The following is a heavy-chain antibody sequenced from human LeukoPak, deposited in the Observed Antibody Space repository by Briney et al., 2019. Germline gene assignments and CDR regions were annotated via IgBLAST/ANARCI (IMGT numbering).Heavy chain of an antibody. V-gene: IGHV4-59*08. Sequence: SETLSLICTVSGVSISGYYWSWIRQPPGQGLEWIGYMYYSGSTNYNPSLKSRVTMSIDASKNRFSLSLKSVTASDTAVYYCARSGYCSGGTCYESAYYYYGMDVWGQGTTVTVSS. CDR3: ARSGYCSGGTCYESAYYYYGMDV. D-gene: IGHD2-15*01. CDR2: MYYSGST. J-gene: IGHJ6*02. CDR1: GVSISGYY.